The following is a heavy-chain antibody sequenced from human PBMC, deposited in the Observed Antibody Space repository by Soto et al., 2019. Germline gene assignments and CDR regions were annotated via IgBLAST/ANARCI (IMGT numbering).Heavy chain of an antibody. J-gene: IGHJ4*02. CDR1: GGSFSGYY. CDR3: ARGNPWDS. Sequence: SETLSLTCAVYGGSFSGYYWSWIRQPPGKGLEWIGEINHSGRTSYNPSLKSRVTMSLDKSNNQFSLKLSSVTAADTAVYYCARGNPWDSWGQGTLVTVS. V-gene: IGHV4-34*01. CDR2: INHSGRT.